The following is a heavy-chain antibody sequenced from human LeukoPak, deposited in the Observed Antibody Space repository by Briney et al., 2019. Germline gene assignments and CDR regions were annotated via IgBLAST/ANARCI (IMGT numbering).Heavy chain of an antibody. CDR3: ARDYYYDTSGYPYY. J-gene: IGHJ4*02. V-gene: IGHV1-2*02. CDR1: GYTFTGFY. D-gene: IGHD3-22*01. CDR2: IKINSGGT. Sequence: ASVKVSCKASGYTFTGFYMHWVRQAPGQGLEWMGWIKINSGGTNYAQKFQGRVTMTRDTSFSTAYMELSRLRSDDTAVYYCARDYYYDTSGYPYYWGQGTLVTVSS.